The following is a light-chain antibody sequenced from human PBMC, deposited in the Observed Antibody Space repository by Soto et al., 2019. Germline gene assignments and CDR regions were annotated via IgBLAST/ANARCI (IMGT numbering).Light chain of an antibody. J-gene: IGLJ3*02. CDR1: SSDVGGYNY. CDR2: EVS. CDR3: ATWDDSPNAWV. V-gene: IGLV2-14*01. Sequence: QSALTQPASVSGSPGQSITISCTGTSSDVGGYNYVSWYQQHPGKAPKLMIYEVSNRPSGVSNRFSGSKSDTSASLAISGLQSEDEADYYCATWDDSPNAWVFGGGTKLTVL.